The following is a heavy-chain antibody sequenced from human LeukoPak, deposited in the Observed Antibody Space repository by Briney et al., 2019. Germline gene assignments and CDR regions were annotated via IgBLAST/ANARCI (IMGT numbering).Heavy chain of an antibody. J-gene: IGHJ3*02. CDR3: ARPGLYSSGWYEGRDAFDI. D-gene: IGHD6-19*01. CDR2: ITSRSTTT. Sequence: GGSLRLSCAASGFTFSSYSMNWVRQAPGKGLEWVSYITSRSTTTYYADSVKGRFTISRDNAKNSLYLHMKSLRAEDTAVYYCARPGLYSSGWYEGRDAFDIWGQGTMVTVSS. CDR1: GFTFSSYS. V-gene: IGHV3-48*04.